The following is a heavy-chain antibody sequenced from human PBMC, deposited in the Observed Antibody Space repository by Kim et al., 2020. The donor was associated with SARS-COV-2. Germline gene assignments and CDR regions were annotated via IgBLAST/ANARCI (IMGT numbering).Heavy chain of an antibody. CDR3: ARDYSNYRYYYYYGMDV. Sequence: LRSRVTISLDTSKNQFSLKLGSVTAADTAVYYCARDYSNYRYYYYYGMDVWGQGTTVTVSS. D-gene: IGHD4-4*01. J-gene: IGHJ6*02. V-gene: IGHV4-30-2*04.